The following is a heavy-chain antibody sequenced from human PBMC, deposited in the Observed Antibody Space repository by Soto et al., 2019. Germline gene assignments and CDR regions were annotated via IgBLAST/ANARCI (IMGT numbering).Heavy chain of an antibody. CDR2: IYYSGST. D-gene: IGHD3-22*01. Sequence: PSETLSLTCTVSGGSISSGGYYWSWIRRHPGKGLEWIGYIYYSGSTYYNPSLKSRVTISVDTSKNQFSLKLSSVTAADTAVYYCARVRSYDSSGYQYYFDYWGQGTLVTVSS. J-gene: IGHJ4*02. CDR3: ARVRSYDSSGYQYYFDY. V-gene: IGHV4-31*03. CDR1: GGSISSGGYY.